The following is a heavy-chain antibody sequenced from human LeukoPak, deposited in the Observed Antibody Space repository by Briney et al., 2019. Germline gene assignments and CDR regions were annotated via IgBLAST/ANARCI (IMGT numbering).Heavy chain of an antibody. CDR2: ISGSGGST. CDR1: GFTFSSYA. CDR3: AKARSNYYDSSGLFDY. V-gene: IGHV3-23*01. Sequence: PGGSLRLSCAASGFTFSSYAMSWVRQAPGKGLEWVSAISGSGGSTYYADSVKGRFTISRDNSKNTLYLQMNSLRAEDTAVYYCAKARSNYYDSSGLFDYWGQGTLVTVSS. D-gene: IGHD3-22*01. J-gene: IGHJ4*02.